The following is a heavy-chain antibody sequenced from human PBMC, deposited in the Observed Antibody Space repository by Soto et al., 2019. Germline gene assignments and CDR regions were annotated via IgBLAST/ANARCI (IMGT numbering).Heavy chain of an antibody. CDR3: ARGMGYYYDSSGYKG. V-gene: IGHV1-69*01. CDR2: IIPIFGTA. J-gene: IGHJ4*02. CDR1: GGTFSSYA. D-gene: IGHD3-22*01. Sequence: SGKGYWEASGGTFSSYAISWVGQAPGQGLEWMGGIIPIFGTANYAQKFQGRVTITADESTSTAYMELSSLRSEDTAVYYCARGMGYYYDSSGYKGWGQGTLVTVSS.